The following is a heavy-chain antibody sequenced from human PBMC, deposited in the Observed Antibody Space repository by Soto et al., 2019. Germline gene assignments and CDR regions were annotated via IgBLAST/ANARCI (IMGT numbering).Heavy chain of an antibody. D-gene: IGHD2-21*02. Sequence: QVQLVQSGAEEKKPGASVKVSCKASGYTFTSYAMHWVRQAPGQRLEWMGGMNAGNGNTKYSQKFQGRVTITRDTSASTAYMEMSSMRSEDTAVYYCARSIVVVTALDYWVDGTLFTVSS. CDR3: ARSIVVVTALDY. V-gene: IGHV1-3*05. CDR2: MNAGNGNT. J-gene: IGHJ4*01. CDR1: GYTFTSYA.